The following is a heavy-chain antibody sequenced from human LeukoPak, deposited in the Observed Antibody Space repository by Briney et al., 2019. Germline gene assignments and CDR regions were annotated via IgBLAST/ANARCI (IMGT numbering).Heavy chain of an antibody. J-gene: IGHJ6*03. V-gene: IGHV3-9*01. CDR1: GFTFDDYA. D-gene: IGHD3-22*01. Sequence: PGGSLRLSCAASGFTFDDYAMHWVRQAPGKGLEWVSGISWNSGSIGYADSVKGRFTISRDNAKNSLYLQMNSLRAQDTAVYYCAREVNYYHSGHYYYYYYMDVWGKGTTVTISS. CDR2: ISWNSGSI. CDR3: AREVNYYHSGHYYYYYYMDV.